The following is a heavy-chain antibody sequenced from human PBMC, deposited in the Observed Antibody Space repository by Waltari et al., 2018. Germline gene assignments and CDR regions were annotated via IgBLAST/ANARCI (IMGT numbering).Heavy chain of an antibody. CDR1: GFSLRNFG. CDR2: IWFDGSKT. J-gene: IGHJ5*02. CDR3: AKDAFGNTYLDH. D-gene: IGHD3-10*01. Sequence: QIQLVESGGGVVQPGMSLRPSCAASGFSLRNFGMHWVRQAPGKGLEWVALIWFDGSKTYYADSVRGRFTISRDDSKNTLYLDINTLRVDDTAIYYCAKDAFGNTYLDHWGQGTLVTVSS. V-gene: IGHV3-33*06.